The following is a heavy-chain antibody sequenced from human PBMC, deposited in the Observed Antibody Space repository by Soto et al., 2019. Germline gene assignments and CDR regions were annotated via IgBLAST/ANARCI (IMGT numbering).Heavy chain of an antibody. D-gene: IGHD4-17*01. V-gene: IGHV1-69*08. CDR1: GGTFSKYS. CDR3: ARDVGLGPVTVSTHVDY. CDR2: IIPILDIA. Sequence: QVQLVQSGAEVKKPGSSVKVSCKASGGTFSKYSITWVRQAPGQGLEWMGRIIPILDIANYAKKFQGRVTITADTSTSTAYMELSSLGSGDTAVYYCARDVGLGPVTVSTHVDYWGQGTLVMVSS. J-gene: IGHJ4*02.